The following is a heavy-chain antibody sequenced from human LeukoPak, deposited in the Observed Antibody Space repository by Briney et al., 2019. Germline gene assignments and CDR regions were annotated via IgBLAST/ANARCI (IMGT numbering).Heavy chain of an antibody. D-gene: IGHD5-24*01. CDR2: INHSGST. V-gene: IGHV4-34*01. J-gene: IGHJ5*02. CDR3: ARDNSVRDEAWWFNP. CDR1: GGSFSGYY. Sequence: PSETLSLTCAVYGGSFSGYYWSWIRQPPGKGLEWIGEINHSGSTNYNPSLKSRVTISVDTSKNQFSLKLSSVTAADTAVYYCARDNSVRDEAWWFNPWGQGTLVTVSS.